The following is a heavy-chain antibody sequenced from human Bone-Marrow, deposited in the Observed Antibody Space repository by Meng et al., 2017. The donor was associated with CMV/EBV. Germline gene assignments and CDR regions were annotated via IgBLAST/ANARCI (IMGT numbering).Heavy chain of an antibody. CDR2: ISAYNGNT. CDR3: AGLYDFWSGYYPIRDYYGMDV. Sequence: ASVKVSCKASGYTFTSYGISWVRQAPGQGLEWMGWISAYNGNTNYAQKFQGRVTITTDESTSTAYMELSSLRSEDTAVYYCAGLYDFWSGYYPIRDYYGMDVWGQGTTVTVSS. D-gene: IGHD3-3*01. J-gene: IGHJ6*02. V-gene: IGHV1-18*01. CDR1: GYTFTSYG.